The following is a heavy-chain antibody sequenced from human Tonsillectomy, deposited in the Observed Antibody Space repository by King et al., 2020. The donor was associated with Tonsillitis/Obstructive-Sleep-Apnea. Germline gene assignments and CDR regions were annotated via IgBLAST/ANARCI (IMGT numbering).Heavy chain of an antibody. CDR3: ARDPRPYYYGSGSY. D-gene: IGHD3-10*01. CDR2: ISSSSSTI. CDR1: GFTFSSYS. J-gene: IGHJ4*02. Sequence: VQLVESGGGLVQPGGSLRLSCAASGFTFSSYSMNWVRQAPGKGLEWVSYISSSSSTIYYADSVKGRFTISRDNAKNSLYLQMNSLRDEDTAVYYCARDPRPYYYGSGSYWGQGTLVTVSS. V-gene: IGHV3-48*02.